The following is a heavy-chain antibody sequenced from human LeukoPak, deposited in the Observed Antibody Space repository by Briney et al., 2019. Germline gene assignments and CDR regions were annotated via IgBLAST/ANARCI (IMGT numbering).Heavy chain of an antibody. J-gene: IGHJ5*02. CDR2: IYYSGST. CDR1: GGSISSYY. CDR3: ARHDYGGNSWFDP. D-gene: IGHD4-23*01. V-gene: IGHV4-59*08. Sequence: SETLSLTCTVSGGSISSYYWSWIRQPPGKGLEWIGYIYYSGSTNYNPSLKSRVTISVDTSKNQFSLKLSSVTAADTAVYYCARHDYGGNSWFDPWGQGTLVTVSS.